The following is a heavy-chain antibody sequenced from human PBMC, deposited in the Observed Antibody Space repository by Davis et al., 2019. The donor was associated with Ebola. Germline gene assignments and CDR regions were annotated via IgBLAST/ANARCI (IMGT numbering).Heavy chain of an antibody. V-gene: IGHV1-8*01. D-gene: IGHD1-26*01. Sequence: ASVKVSCKASGYTFTSYDINWVRQATGQGLEWMGWMNPNSGNTGYAQKFQGRVTMTRNTSISTAYMELSSLRSEDTAVYYRARAPLGGSYSDYWGQGTLVTVSS. CDR3: ARAPLGGSYSDY. CDR1: GYTFTSYD. CDR2: MNPNSGNT. J-gene: IGHJ4*02.